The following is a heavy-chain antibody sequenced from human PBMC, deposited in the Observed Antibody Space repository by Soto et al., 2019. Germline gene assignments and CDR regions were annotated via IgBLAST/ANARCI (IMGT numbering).Heavy chain of an antibody. CDR2: ISFDGSNK. CDR3: VGGQYYFDY. Sequence: QVPLVESGGGVAQPGTSLRLSCVASGFPFTTYGMHWVREGPGKGLEWVAVISFDGSNKYYADSVKGRFTISRDNSKNTLFLQMNSLRPEDTALYYCVGGQYYFDYRGQGTLVTVSS. J-gene: IGHJ4*02. D-gene: IGHD3-10*01. CDR1: GFPFTTYG. V-gene: IGHV3-30*03.